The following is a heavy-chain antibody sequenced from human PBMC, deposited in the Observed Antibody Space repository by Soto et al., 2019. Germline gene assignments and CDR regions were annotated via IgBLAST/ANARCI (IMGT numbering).Heavy chain of an antibody. CDR2: MYYSGST. Sequence: SETLSLTCSVSGGSISSSNYFWGWIRQPPGKGLEWIGSMYYSGSTYYNPSLKSRVTISVDTSKNQFSLKLSSVTAADTAMYYCARHGERTIRSLNWFHPWGQGTLVTVS. V-gene: IGHV4-39*01. D-gene: IGHD4-17*01. J-gene: IGHJ5*02. CDR3: ARHGERTIRSLNWFHP. CDR1: GGSISSSNYF.